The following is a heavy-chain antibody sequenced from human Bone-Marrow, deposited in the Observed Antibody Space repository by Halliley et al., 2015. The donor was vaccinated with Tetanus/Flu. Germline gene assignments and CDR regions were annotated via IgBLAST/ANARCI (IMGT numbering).Heavy chain of an antibody. CDR2: VWYDGSNK. V-gene: IGHV3-33*01. Sequence: SLRLSCAASGFTFSTYGMHWVRQAPGKGLEWVAVVWYDGSNKYYADSVKGRFTISRDNSKNMVYLQMHSLRAEDTAVYYCAGHEDWNHTFDYWGQGTLVTVSS. D-gene: IGHD1-1*01. J-gene: IGHJ4*02. CDR3: AGHEDWNHTFDY. CDR1: GFTFSTYG.